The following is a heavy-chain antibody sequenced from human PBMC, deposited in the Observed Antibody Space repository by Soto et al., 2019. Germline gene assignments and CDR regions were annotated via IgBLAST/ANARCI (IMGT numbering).Heavy chain of an antibody. CDR1: GFTFSSYA. J-gene: IGHJ4*02. CDR3: AKGGYDFWSGYYTGDYFDY. V-gene: IGHV3-23*01. CDR2: ISGSGGST. Sequence: EVQLLESGGGLVQPGGSLRLSCAASGFTFSSYAMSWVRQAPGKGLAWVSAISGSGGSTYYADSVKGRFTISRDNSKNTLYLQMNSLRAEDTAVYYCAKGGYDFWSGYYTGDYFDYWGQGTLVTVSS. D-gene: IGHD3-3*01.